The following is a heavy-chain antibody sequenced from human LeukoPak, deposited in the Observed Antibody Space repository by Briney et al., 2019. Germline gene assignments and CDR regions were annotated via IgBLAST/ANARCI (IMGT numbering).Heavy chain of an antibody. CDR3: ARELGGERPHYYYYGMDV. Sequence: SETLSLTCTVSGGSISSYYWSWIRQPAGKGLEWIGRIYTSGSTNYNPSLKSRVTMSVDTSKNQFSLKLSSVTAADTAVYYCARELGGERPHYYYYGMDVWGQGTTVTVSS. V-gene: IGHV4-4*07. CDR1: GGSISSYY. CDR2: IYTSGST. J-gene: IGHJ6*02. D-gene: IGHD2-21*01.